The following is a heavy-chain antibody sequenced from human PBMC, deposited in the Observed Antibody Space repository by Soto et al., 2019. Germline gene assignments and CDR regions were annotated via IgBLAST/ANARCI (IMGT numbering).Heavy chain of an antibody. Sequence: QVQLQESGPGLVKPSQTLSLTCTVSGGSISSGGYYWSWIRQHPGKGLEWIGYIYYSGSTYYNPSIKSRVTISVDTSKNQFSLKLSSVTAADTAVYYCASSRAGMILAALPFDYWGQGTLVTVSS. D-gene: IGHD6-19*01. CDR3: ASSRAGMILAALPFDY. CDR1: GGSISSGGYY. CDR2: IYYSGST. V-gene: IGHV4-31*03. J-gene: IGHJ4*02.